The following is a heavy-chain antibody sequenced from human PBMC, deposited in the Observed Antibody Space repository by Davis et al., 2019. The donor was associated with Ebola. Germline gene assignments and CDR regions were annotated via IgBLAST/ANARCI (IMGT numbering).Heavy chain of an antibody. Sequence: SETLSLTCTVSGGSISSYYWSWIRQPPGKGLEWIGEINHSGSTNYNPSLKSRVTISVDTSKNQFSLKLSSVTAADTAVYYCARGVVPAAIGHGWFDPWGQGTLVTVSS. V-gene: IGHV4-34*01. CDR3: ARGVVPAAIGHGWFDP. CDR1: GGSISSYY. D-gene: IGHD2-2*02. CDR2: INHSGST. J-gene: IGHJ5*02.